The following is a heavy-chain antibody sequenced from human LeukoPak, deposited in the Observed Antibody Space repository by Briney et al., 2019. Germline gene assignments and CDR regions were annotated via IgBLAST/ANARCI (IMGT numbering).Heavy chain of an antibody. CDR1: GFTFSSYS. CDR3: ARVRLEWLEDDAFDI. V-gene: IGHV3-21*01. Sequence: PGGSLRLSCAASGFTFSSYSMNWVRQAPGKGLEWDSSISSSSSYIYYADSVKGRFTISRDNAKNSLYLQMNSLRAEDTAVYYCARVRLEWLEDDAFDIWGQGTMVTVSS. J-gene: IGHJ3*02. D-gene: IGHD6-19*01. CDR2: ISSSSSYI.